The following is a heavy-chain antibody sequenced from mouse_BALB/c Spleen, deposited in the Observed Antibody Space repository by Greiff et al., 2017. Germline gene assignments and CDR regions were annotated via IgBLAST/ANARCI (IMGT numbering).Heavy chain of an antibody. CDR3: AAYGEVGMDY. D-gene: IGHD1-1*01. CDR2: INRSTGYT. CDR1: GYTFTSYW. Sequence: QVQLLQSGAGLVKPGASLKLSCTASGYTFTSYWMHWVQQRPGQGLEWIAYINRSTGYTEYNQKFKYMTTLTADKTTSPAYMQLSSLTSEDSAVYCCAAYGEVGMDYWGQGTSVTVSS. V-gene: IGHV1-7*01. J-gene: IGHJ4*01.